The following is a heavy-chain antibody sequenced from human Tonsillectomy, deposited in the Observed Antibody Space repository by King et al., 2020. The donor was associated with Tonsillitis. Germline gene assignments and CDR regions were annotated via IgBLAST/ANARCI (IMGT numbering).Heavy chain of an antibody. Sequence: QLQESGPGLVKPSETLSLTCSVSGGSISSSSYYWGWIRQPPGKGLEWIGSIYYSGSTYYNPSLKSRVTISVDTSKNQFSLRLSSLTAADTAIYYCARTHDSGDPFDIWGQGTMVTVSS. CDR3: ARTHDSGDPFDI. D-gene: IGHD4-17*01. CDR1: GGSISSSSYY. V-gene: IGHV4-39*07. CDR2: IYYSGST. J-gene: IGHJ3*02.